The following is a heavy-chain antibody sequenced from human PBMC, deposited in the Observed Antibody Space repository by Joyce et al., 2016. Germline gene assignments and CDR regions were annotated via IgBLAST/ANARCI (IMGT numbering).Heavy chain of an antibody. V-gene: IGHV3-21*01. D-gene: IGHD3-16*01. CDR2: ISSTSYYI. CDR1: GSTFSSSS. CDR3: ARGGISYYYAMDV. J-gene: IGHJ6*02. Sequence: QLVESGGGVVKAGGSLRLSCEASGSTFSSSSMSWFRQAPRRGLEWCVAISSTSYYIFHAEAVRGRFTVSRDNAKKTLYRQMNSLRAEDSAVFYCARGGISYYYAMDVWGQGTTVTVSS.